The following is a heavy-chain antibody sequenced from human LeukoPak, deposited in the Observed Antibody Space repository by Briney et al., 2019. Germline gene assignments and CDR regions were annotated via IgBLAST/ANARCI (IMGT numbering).Heavy chain of an antibody. CDR3: ARGSIVVVTNYDAFDI. J-gene: IGHJ3*02. V-gene: IGHV3-48*03. CDR1: GFTFSSYE. D-gene: IGHD3-22*01. CDR2: ISSSGSTI. Sequence: PGGSLRLSCAASGFTFSSYEMNWVRQAPGKGLEWVSYISSSGSTIYYADSVKGRFTISRDNAKNSLYLQMNSLRAEDTAVYYCARGSIVVVTNYDAFDIWGQGTMVAVSS.